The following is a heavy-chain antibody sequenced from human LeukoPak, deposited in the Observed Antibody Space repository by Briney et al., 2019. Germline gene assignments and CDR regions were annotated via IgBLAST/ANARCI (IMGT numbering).Heavy chain of an antibody. CDR3: ARVPY. J-gene: IGHJ4*02. CDR1: GGSISSGSYY. Sequence: SQTLSLTCTVSGGSISSGSYYWSWIRQPAGKGLEWIGRIYTSGSTNYNPSLKSRVTISVDTSKNQFSPKLSSVTAADTAVYYCARVPYWGQGTLVTVSS. CDR2: IYTSGST. V-gene: IGHV4-61*02.